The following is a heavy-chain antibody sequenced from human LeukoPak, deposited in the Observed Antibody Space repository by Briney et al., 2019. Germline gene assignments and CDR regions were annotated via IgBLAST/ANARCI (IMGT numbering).Heavy chain of an antibody. CDR2: ISGSGGST. D-gene: IGHD6-19*01. J-gene: IGHJ4*02. CDR3: AKAGIGVVGYFDY. V-gene: IGHV3-23*01. CDR1: GFTFSSYA. Sequence: GGSLRLSCAASGFTFSSYAMSWVRQAPGKGLEWVSVISGSGGSTYYADSVKGRFTISRDNSKNTLYLQMNSLRDEDTALYYCAKAGIGVVGYFDYWGQGTLVTVSS.